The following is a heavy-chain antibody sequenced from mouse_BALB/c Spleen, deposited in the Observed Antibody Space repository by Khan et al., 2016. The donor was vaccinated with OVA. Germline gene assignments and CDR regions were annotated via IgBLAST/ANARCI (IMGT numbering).Heavy chain of an antibody. J-gene: IGHJ3*01. CDR1: GYIFTSYM. V-gene: IGHV1-4*01. D-gene: IGHD1-1*01. CDR3: ARGGYGSFGY. Sequence: QIQLVQSGAELARPGASVKMSCKASGYIFTSYMMHWVKQRPGQGLEWIGDINPSSGYNNYNQKFKDKATLTADKSSSTAYMQLSSLTSEDSAVYYGARGGYGSFGYWGQGTLVTVSA. CDR2: INPSSGYN.